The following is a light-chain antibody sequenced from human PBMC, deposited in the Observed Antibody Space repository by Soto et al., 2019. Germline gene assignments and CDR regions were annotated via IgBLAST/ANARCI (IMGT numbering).Light chain of an antibody. CDR3: CSYAGDYRV. Sequence: QSVLTQPRSVSGSPGQSVTISCTGTSSDVGGYNSVSWYQHHPGKVPKLIIYDVSKRPSGVPDRFSGSKSGNTASLTISGLQADDEADYYCCSYAGDYRVFGGGTKVTVL. CDR1: SSDVGGYNS. J-gene: IGLJ2*01. V-gene: IGLV2-11*01. CDR2: DVS.